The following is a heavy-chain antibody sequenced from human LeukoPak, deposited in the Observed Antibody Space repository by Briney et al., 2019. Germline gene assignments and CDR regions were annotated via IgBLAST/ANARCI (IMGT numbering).Heavy chain of an antibody. CDR3: ASQVWRSGYYGYFDY. V-gene: IGHV3-7*01. J-gene: IGHJ4*02. D-gene: IGHD3-22*01. CDR1: GFPLCSHW. CDR2: IKQDGSEK. Sequence: GALKLFCGGSGFPLCSHWMNLVRQAPGKGPEVVANIKQDGSEKYYVDSVKGRFTISRDNAKNSLYLQMNSLRAEDTAVYYCASQVWRSGYYGYFDYWGQGTLVTVSS.